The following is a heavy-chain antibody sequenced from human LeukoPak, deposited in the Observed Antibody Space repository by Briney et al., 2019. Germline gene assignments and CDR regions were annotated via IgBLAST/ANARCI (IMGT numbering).Heavy chain of an antibody. CDR1: GYNFNTYW. J-gene: IGHJ4*02. Sequence: PGESLKISCQGSGYNFNTYWVAWVRQLPGKGLEWMGIIRPMNSDVRYSPSFQGQVTISADRSISTAYLQWSSLKASDTAMYYCARLGVVPWWAAFDYWGQGTLVTVSS. D-gene: IGHD3-3*01. CDR3: ARLGVVPWWAAFDY. CDR2: IRPMNSDV. V-gene: IGHV5-51*01.